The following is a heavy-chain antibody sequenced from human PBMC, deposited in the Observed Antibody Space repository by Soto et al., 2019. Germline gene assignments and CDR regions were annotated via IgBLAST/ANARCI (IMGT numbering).Heavy chain of an antibody. D-gene: IGHD2-15*01. Sequence: QVQLVESGGGVVQPGRSLRLSCAASGFTFSSYGMHWVRQAPGKGLEWVAVISYDGSNKYYADSVKGRFTISRDNSKNTVYLQMNSLRAEDTALYYCAKDVSCSGGSCYDYYYYYGMDVWGQGTTVTVSS. CDR1: GFTFSSYG. J-gene: IGHJ6*02. CDR2: ISYDGSNK. CDR3: AKDVSCSGGSCYDYYYYYGMDV. V-gene: IGHV3-30*18.